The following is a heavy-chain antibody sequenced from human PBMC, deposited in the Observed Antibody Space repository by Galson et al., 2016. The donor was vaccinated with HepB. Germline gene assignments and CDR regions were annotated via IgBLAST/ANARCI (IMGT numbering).Heavy chain of an antibody. J-gene: IGHJ2*01. V-gene: IGHV3-7*03. CDR1: GFTFSTHW. CDR3: AKGTRSSLVGTNAYFDL. CDR2: IKHDGSEK. Sequence: SLRLSCAASGFTFSTHWMIWVRQAPGKGLEWVANIKHDGSEKYYVDSVKGRFSISRDNAKNSLTLQMNSLRAEDTALYYCAKGTRSSLVGTNAYFDLWGRGTLVTVSS. D-gene: IGHD1-7*01.